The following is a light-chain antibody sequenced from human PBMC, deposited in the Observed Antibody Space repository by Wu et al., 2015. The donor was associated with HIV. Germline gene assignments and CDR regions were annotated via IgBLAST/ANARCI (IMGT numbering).Light chain of an antibody. CDR1: QTIHNY. J-gene: IGKJ3*01. Sequence: DIQMTQSPPSLSASVGDRVTITCRASQTIHNYLNWYQQKPGKAPKLLIYATSTLQSGVPSRFSGSGSGTDFTLTISSLQPEDFATYYCQQSYSIPSTFGPGTKVDIK. V-gene: IGKV1-39*01. CDR2: ATS. CDR3: QQSYSIPST.